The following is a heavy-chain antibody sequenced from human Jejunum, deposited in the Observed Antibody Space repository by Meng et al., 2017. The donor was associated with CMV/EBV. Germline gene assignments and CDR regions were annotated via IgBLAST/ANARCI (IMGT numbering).Heavy chain of an antibody. V-gene: IGHV3-74*01. CDR3: ARVEQEMC. D-gene: IGHD1/OR15-1a*01. CDR1: GFTFSSNW. Sequence: VAPGGGLVQPGGSLRLSCAASGFTFSSNWMHWVRQAPGKGLVWVSHINSDGSDTNYADSVKGRFTISRDNAKNTLYLQMNSLRDEDTAVYYCARVEQEMCWGQGTLVTVSS. CDR2: INSDGSDT. J-gene: IGHJ4*02.